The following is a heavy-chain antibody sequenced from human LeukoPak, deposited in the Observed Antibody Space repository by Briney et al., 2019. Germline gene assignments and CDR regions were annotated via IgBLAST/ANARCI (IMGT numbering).Heavy chain of an antibody. CDR2: LHGGGST. V-gene: IGHV3-66*02. D-gene: IGHD6-13*01. J-gene: IGHJ3*02. CDR3: ARDSSSTWYLAFDI. Sequence: GGSLRLSCAASGFTVSSNFMSWVRQAPGKGLEWVSVLHGGGSTYYADSVKGRFTISRDNSKNTLYLQMNSLRAEDTAVYYCARDSSSTWYLAFDIWGQGTMVTVSS. CDR1: GFTVSSNF.